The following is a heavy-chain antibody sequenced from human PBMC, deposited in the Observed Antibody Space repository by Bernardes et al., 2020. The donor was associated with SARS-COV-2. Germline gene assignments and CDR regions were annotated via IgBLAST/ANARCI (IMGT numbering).Heavy chain of an antibody. Sequence: GGSLRLSCAASGFTFSNYAMTWVRQAPGKGLEWVSAISGSGGSTYYADSVKGRFTISRDNSENTLYLQMNSLRAEDTAVYYCAKVAELLWFGEPNTSFDYWGQGTLVNVSS. J-gene: IGHJ4*02. CDR3: AKVAELLWFGEPNTSFDY. D-gene: IGHD3-10*01. CDR2: ISGSGGST. V-gene: IGHV3-23*01. CDR1: GFTFSNYA.